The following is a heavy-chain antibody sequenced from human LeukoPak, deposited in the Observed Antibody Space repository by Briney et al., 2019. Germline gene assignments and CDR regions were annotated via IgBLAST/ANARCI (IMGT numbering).Heavy chain of an antibody. Sequence: PSETLSLTCTVSGGSISSYYWSWIREPPGKGLEWIGYIYYSGSTNYNPSLKSRVTISVDTSKNQFSLKLSSVTAADTAVYYRARHGRVLLWFGESEYYFDYWGQGTLVTVSS. J-gene: IGHJ4*02. D-gene: IGHD3-10*01. CDR1: GGSISSYY. CDR2: IYYSGST. V-gene: IGHV4-59*08. CDR3: ARHGRVLLWFGESEYYFDY.